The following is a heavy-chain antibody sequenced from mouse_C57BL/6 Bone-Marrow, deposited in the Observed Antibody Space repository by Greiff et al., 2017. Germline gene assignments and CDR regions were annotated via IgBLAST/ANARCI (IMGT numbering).Heavy chain of an antibody. CDR1: GFTFSNYW. D-gene: IGHD2-5*01. J-gene: IGHJ2*01. V-gene: IGHV6-3*01. Sequence: DVKLQESGGGLVQPGGSMKLSCVASGFTFSNYWMNWVRQSPEKGLEWVAQIRLKSDNYATHYAESVKGRFTISRDDSKSSVYLQMNNLRAEDTGIYYCTGGSNYYFDYWGQGTTLTVSS. CDR3: TGGSNYYFDY. CDR2: IRLKSDNYAT.